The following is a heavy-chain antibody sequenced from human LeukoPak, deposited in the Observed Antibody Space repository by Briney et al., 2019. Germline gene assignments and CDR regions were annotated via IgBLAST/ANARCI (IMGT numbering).Heavy chain of an antibody. CDR3: ARVQVSGIRPYGVDV. CDR2: IKEDGSEK. V-gene: IGHV3-7*05. J-gene: IGHJ6*02. CDR1: GFTFSNAW. Sequence: GGSLRLSCAASGFTFSNAWMSWVRQAPGKGLEWVANIKEDGSEKKCVDSVKGRFTISRDNAKNSLYLQMNSLRAEDTAVYYCARVQVSGIRPYGVDVWGQGTTVTVAS. D-gene: IGHD2-15*01.